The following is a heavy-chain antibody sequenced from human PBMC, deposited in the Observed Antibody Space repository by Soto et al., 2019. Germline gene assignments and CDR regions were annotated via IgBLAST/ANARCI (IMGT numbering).Heavy chain of an antibody. D-gene: IGHD2-15*01. Sequence: GGSLRLSCAASGFTFSSYSMNWVRQAPGKGLEWVSYISSSSSTIYYADSVKGRFTISRDNAKNSLYLQMNSLRAEDTAVYYCARDWSDIVVVSCYFDYWGQGTLVTVSS. CDR3: ARDWSDIVVVSCYFDY. J-gene: IGHJ4*02. CDR2: ISSSSSTI. CDR1: GFTFSSYS. V-gene: IGHV3-48*01.